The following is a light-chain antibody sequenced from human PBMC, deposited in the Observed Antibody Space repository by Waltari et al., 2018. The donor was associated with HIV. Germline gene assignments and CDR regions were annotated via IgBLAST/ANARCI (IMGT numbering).Light chain of an antibody. J-gene: IGLJ2*01. V-gene: IGLV2-23*02. Sequence: QSALTQPASVSGSPGQSIPISCTGTSSDVGGYNYVSWYQQHPGKAPQLMIYDVSKRPSVVSNRFSGSKSGNTASLTISGLQAEDEADYYCCSYAGSSTYVVFGGGTKLTVL. CDR2: DVS. CDR1: SSDVGGYNY. CDR3: CSYAGSSTYVV.